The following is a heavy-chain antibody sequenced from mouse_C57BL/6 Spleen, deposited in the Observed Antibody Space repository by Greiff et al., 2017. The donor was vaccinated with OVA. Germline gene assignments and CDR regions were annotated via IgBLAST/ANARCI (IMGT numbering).Heavy chain of an antibody. J-gene: IGHJ4*01. D-gene: IGHD2-4*01. V-gene: IGHV2-6*01. CDR1: GFSLTSYG. CDR3: AIIYYDYDGGLAMDD. Sequence: VKLVESGPGLVAPSQSLSITCTVSGFSLTSYGVDWVRQSPGKGLEWLGVIWGVGSTNYTSALNSRLSISKDNSKSQVFLKMNSLQTDDTAMYXGAIIYYDYDGGLAMDDWGQGTTVTGSS. CDR2: IWGVGST.